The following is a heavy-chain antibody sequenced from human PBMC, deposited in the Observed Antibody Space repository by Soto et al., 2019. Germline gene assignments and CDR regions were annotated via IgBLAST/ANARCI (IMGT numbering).Heavy chain of an antibody. CDR3: ARGYSNGNWFDP. Sequence: GGSLRLSCAASGFAFNTYWMHWVRQVPGKELVWISKINGDGTDIKYADSVKGRFTISRDNAQNTLFLYMDSLSADDTAVYYCARGYSNGNWFDPWGQGTLVTVSS. V-gene: IGHV3-74*03. J-gene: IGHJ5*02. CDR2: INGDGTDI. D-gene: IGHD4-4*01. CDR1: GFAFNTYW.